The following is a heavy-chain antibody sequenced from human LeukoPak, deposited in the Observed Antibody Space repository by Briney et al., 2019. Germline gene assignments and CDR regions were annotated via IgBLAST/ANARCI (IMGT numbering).Heavy chain of an antibody. CDR1: GGSFSGYY. J-gene: IGHJ6*03. CDR2: INHSGST. CDR3: ARSYSRFYYYYMDV. V-gene: IGHV4-34*01. Sequence: SETLSLTCAVYGGSFSGYYWSWIRQPPGKGLEWIGEINHSGSTNYNPSLKSRVTMSVDTSKNQFSLKLSSVTAADTAVYYCARSYSRFYYYYMDVWGKGTTVTVSS. D-gene: IGHD1-26*01.